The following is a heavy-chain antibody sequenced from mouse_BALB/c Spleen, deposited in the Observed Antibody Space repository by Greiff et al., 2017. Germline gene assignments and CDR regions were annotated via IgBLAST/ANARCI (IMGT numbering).Heavy chain of an antibody. CDR2: ISSGGSYT. Sequence: EVNLVESGGGLVKPGGSLKLSCAASGFTFSSYAMSWVRQTPEKRLEWVATISSGGSYTYYPDSVKGRFTISRDNAKNTLYLQMSSLRSEDTAMYYCARDSSGYSWGQGTLVTVSA. CDR1: GFTFSSYA. D-gene: IGHD3-2*01. V-gene: IGHV5-9-3*01. J-gene: IGHJ3*01. CDR3: ARDSSGYS.